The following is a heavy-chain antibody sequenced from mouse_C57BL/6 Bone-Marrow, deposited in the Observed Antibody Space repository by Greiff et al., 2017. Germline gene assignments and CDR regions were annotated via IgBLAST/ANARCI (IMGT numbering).Heavy chain of an antibody. Sequence: VQLKESGAELARPGASVKLSCKASGYTFTSYGISWVKQRTGQGLEWIGEIYPRSGNTYYNEKFKGKATLTADKSSSTAYMELRSLTSEDSAVYFCARGGYGNFYAMDYWGQGTSVTVSS. J-gene: IGHJ4*01. V-gene: IGHV1-81*01. CDR2: IYPRSGNT. D-gene: IGHD2-1*01. CDR1: GYTFTSYG. CDR3: ARGGYGNFYAMDY.